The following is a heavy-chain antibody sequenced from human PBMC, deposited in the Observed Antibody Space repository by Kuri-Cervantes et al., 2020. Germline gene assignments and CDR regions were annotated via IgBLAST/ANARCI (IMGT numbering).Heavy chain of an antibody. CDR2: IRHDGSNQ. CDR1: PISYNAFG. Sequence: GESLKISCAASPISYNAFGMHWVRQAPGKGLEWVAFIRHDGSNQYYADSVKGRFTISRDNPKKMLYLQMSSLRAEDTAVYYCVRNRVPQNYYYMDVWGKGTTVTVSS. J-gene: IGHJ6*03. CDR3: VRNRVPQNYYYMDV. D-gene: IGHD2/OR15-2a*01. V-gene: IGHV3-30*02.